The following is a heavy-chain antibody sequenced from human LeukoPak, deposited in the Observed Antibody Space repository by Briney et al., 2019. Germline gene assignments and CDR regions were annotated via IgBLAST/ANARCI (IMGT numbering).Heavy chain of an antibody. Sequence: PGGSLRLSCAASGFTFSSYSMNWVRQAPGKGLEWVSSISSSSSYIYYADSVKGRFTTSRDNAKNSLYLQMNSLRAEDTAVYYCARSGAVAGHFDYWGQGTLVTVSS. CDR1: GFTFSSYS. V-gene: IGHV3-21*01. CDR2: ISSSSSYI. D-gene: IGHD6-19*01. CDR3: ARSGAVAGHFDY. J-gene: IGHJ4*02.